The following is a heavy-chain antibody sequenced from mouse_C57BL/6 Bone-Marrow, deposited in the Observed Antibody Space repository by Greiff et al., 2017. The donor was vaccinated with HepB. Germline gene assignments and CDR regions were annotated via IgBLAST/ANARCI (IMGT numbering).Heavy chain of an antibody. CDR1: GFNINDYY. Sequence: EVQLQQSGAELVRPGASVKLSCTASGFNINDYYMHWVKQRPEQGLEWIGRIDPEDGDTDYAPKFQGKATMTADTSSNTAYLQLSSLTSEDTAVYYCTTGYYYGSPWFADWGQGTLVTVSA. D-gene: IGHD1-1*01. V-gene: IGHV14-1*01. CDR2: IDPEDGDT. J-gene: IGHJ3*01. CDR3: TTGYYYGSPWFAD.